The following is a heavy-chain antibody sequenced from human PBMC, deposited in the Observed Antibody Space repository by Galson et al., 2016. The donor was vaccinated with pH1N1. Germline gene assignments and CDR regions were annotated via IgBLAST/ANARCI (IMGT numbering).Heavy chain of an antibody. J-gene: IGHJ4*02. CDR3: ARRYYVDY. CDR2: IDPSDGTT. CDR1: GYSVTRYY. V-gene: IGHV1-46*01. Sequence: SVKVSCKASGYSVTRYYMHWVRQAPGQGLEWMGIIDPSDGTTTYSQKFQGRITMTRDTPTNSVYMELSSLTSDDTAVYYCARRYYVDYWGQGTLITVSS.